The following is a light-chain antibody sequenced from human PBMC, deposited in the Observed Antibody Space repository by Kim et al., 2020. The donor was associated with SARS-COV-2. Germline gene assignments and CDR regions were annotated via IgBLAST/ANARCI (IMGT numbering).Light chain of an antibody. CDR2: GAS. J-gene: IGKJ5*01. V-gene: IGKV3-15*01. CDR1: QSVSSN. Sequence: EIVMTQSPATLSVSPGERATLSCRAGQSVSSNLAWYQQKPGQAPRLLIYGASTRATGIPARFSGSGSGTEFTLTISSLQSEDFAVYYCQQYNNWPSLTFGQGTRLEIK. CDR3: QQYNNWPSLT.